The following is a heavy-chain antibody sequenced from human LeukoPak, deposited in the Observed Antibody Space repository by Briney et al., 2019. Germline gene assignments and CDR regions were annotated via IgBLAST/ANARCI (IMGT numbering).Heavy chain of an antibody. D-gene: IGHD4-11*01. J-gene: IGHJ6*03. Sequence: ASVKVSCKASGYTFTSYGISWVRQAPGQGLEWMGWISAYNGNTNYAQKLQGRVTMTTDTSTSTAYMELRSLRSDDTAVYCCGRLHSDYYYMDVWGKGTTVTVSS. CDR2: ISAYNGNT. CDR3: GRLHSDYYYMDV. V-gene: IGHV1-18*01. CDR1: GYTFTSYG.